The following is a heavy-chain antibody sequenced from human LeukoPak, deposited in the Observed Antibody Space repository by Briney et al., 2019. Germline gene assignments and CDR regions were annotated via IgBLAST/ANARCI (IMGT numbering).Heavy chain of an antibody. CDR3: ARRRAVAGIYYFDY. Sequence: GESLKISCKGSGXGFTNYWSGWVRQMPGKGLEWVGITYSSDSDTRYSPSFQGQVTISVDKSISTAYLQWSSLKASDTAMYYCARRRAVAGIYYFDYWGQGTLVTVSS. CDR1: GXGFTNYW. V-gene: IGHV5-51*01. J-gene: IGHJ4*02. D-gene: IGHD6-19*01. CDR2: TYSSDSDT.